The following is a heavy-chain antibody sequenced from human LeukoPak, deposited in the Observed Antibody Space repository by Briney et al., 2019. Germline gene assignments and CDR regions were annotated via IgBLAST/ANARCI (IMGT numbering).Heavy chain of an antibody. CDR3: ARDAGRRSGWYSGGSANPDY. CDR2: IWYDGSNK. CDR1: GFTFSSYA. D-gene: IGHD6-19*01. J-gene: IGHJ4*02. V-gene: IGHV3-33*08. Sequence: GGSLRLSCAASGFTFSSYAMSWVRQAPGKGLEWVAVIWYDGSNKYYADSVKGRFTISRDNSKDTLYLQMNSLRAEDTAVYYCARDAGRRSGWYSGGSANPDYWGQGTLVTVSS.